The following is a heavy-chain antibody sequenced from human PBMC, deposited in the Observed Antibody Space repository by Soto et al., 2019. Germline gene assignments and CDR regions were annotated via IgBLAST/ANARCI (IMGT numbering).Heavy chain of an antibody. J-gene: IGHJ4*02. D-gene: IGHD6-6*01. CDR2: ISGSDDST. Sequence: EVQLLESGGGLVQPGESLRLSCAASGFTFSSYAMSWVRQAPGKGLDWVSVISGSDDSTYYADSVKGRFTISRDTSTNTLYLKMNSLRAEDTAVYYCAIRSSSSTFDYWGQGTLVTVSS. V-gene: IGHV3-23*01. CDR3: AIRSSSSTFDY. CDR1: GFTFSSYA.